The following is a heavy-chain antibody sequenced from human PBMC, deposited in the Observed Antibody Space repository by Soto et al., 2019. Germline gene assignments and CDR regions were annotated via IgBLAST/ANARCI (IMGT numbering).Heavy chain of an antibody. J-gene: IGHJ6*02. CDR3: AHKGGRGAGMDV. Sequence: QITLKESGPTLVKPTQTLTLTCTFSGFSVSTSGVGVAWIRQPPGKALEWLALIYWDDDKRYSPFLQSRVTITKDTSTNQVGLTMTNMDPVDTATYYCAHKGGRGAGMDVWGQGTTVTVSS. V-gene: IGHV2-5*02. CDR1: GFSVSTSGVG. D-gene: IGHD2-15*01. CDR2: IYWDDDK.